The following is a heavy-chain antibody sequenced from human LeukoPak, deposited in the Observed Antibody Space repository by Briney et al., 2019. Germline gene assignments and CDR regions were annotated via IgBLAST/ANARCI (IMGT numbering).Heavy chain of an antibody. CDR2: ISGSGGST. CDR1: GFTFSSYA. D-gene: IGHD2-2*01. Sequence: GGSLRLSCAASGFTFSSYAMSWVRQAPGKGLEWVPAISGSGGSTYYADSVEGRFTISRDNSKNTLYLQMNSLRAEDTAVYYCAKDTPRYCSSTSCYVANPPYWGQGTLVTVSS. CDR3: AKDTPRYCSSTSCYVANPPY. V-gene: IGHV3-23*01. J-gene: IGHJ4*02.